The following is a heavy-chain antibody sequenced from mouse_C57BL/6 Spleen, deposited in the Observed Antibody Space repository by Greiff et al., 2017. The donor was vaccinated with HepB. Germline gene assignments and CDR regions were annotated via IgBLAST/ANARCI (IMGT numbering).Heavy chain of an antibody. CDR1: GYAFSSYW. CDR3: ARSIYYGYDDYAMDY. J-gene: IGHJ4*01. D-gene: IGHD2-2*01. Sequence: QVQLKESGAELVKPGASVKISCKASGYAFSSYWMNWVKQRPGKGLEWIGQIYPGDGDTNYNGKFKGKATLTADKSSSTAYMQLSSLTSEDSAVYFCARSIYYGYDDYAMDYWGQGTSVTVSS. V-gene: IGHV1-80*01. CDR2: IYPGDGDT.